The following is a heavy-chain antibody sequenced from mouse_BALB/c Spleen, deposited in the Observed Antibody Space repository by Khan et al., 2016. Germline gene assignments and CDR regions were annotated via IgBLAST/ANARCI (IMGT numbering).Heavy chain of an antibody. CDR2: INPSNGRT. CDR3: ARCRTWTSYFDY. V-gene: IGHV1S81*02. Sequence: QVQLQQPGAELVKPGASVKLSCKASGYTFTSYWMHWVKQRPGQGLEWIGEINPSNGRTNYNEKFKSKATLTVDKSSSTAYMQLSSLTSEDSAVYYCARCRTWTSYFDYWGQGTTLTVSS. CDR1: GYTFTSYW. J-gene: IGHJ2*01.